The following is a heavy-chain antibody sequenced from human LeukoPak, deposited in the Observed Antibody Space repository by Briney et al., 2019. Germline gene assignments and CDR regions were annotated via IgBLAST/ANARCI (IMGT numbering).Heavy chain of an antibody. CDR2: IIPIFGTA. CDR1: GGTFSSYA. Sequence: SVKVSCKASGGTFSSYAISWVRQAPGQGLEWMGGIIPIFGTANYAQKFQGRVPITADESTSTAYMELSSLRSEDTAVYYCARAPRPNYDSSGDNWFDPWGQGTLVTVSS. V-gene: IGHV1-69*13. J-gene: IGHJ5*02. D-gene: IGHD3-22*01. CDR3: ARAPRPNYDSSGDNWFDP.